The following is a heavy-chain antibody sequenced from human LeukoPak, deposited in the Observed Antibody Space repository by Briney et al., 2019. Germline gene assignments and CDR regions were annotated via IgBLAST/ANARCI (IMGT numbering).Heavy chain of an antibody. D-gene: IGHD3-22*01. CDR1: GFTFSIYA. J-gene: IGHJ4*02. CDR2: ISGSGGTA. V-gene: IGHV3-23*01. CDR3: AKKGYYDGSGYYMYYFDR. Sequence: GGSLRLSCAASGFTFSIYAMSWVRQAPGKGLEWVSAISGSGGTAYYADSVKGRFTISRDNSKNTLYLQMNSLRAEDTAVYYCAKKGYYDGSGYYMYYFDRWGQGTLVTVSS.